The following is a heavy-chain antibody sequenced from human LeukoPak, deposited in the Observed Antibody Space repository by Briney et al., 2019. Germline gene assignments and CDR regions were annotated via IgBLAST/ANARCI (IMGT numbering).Heavy chain of an antibody. D-gene: IGHD2-15*01. V-gene: IGHV3-23*01. Sequence: GVSLRLSCAASGFTFSSYAMSWVRQAPGKGLEWVSVISGSGGSTYYADSVKGRSTISRDNPKNTLYLQMNTLRAEDTALYYCAKNRGDITSARVGCDYWGQGALVTVSS. CDR1: GFTFSSYA. J-gene: IGHJ4*02. CDR3: AKNRGDITSARVGCDY. CDR2: ISGSGGST.